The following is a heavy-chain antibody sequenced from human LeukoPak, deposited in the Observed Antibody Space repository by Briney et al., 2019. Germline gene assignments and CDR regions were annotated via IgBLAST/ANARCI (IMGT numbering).Heavy chain of an antibody. V-gene: IGHV1-2*06. CDR1: GYTFTGYY. Sequence: GASVRVSCKASGYTFTGYYRHWVRQAPGQGLEWMGRINPNSGGTNYAQKFQGRVTMTRDTSISTAYMELRRLRSDDTAVYYCASGVFAYFDYWGQGTLVTVSS. J-gene: IGHJ4*02. D-gene: IGHD3-3*01. CDR3: ASGVFAYFDY. CDR2: INPNSGGT.